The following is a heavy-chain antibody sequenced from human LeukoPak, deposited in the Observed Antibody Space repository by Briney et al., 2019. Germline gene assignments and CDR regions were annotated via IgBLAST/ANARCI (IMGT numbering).Heavy chain of an antibody. Sequence: PGGSLSLSCAASGFAVSSNHMNWVRQAPGKGLEWVSIIYTAGTTYHYADSVKGRFTISRDTSTNTVYLQMSSLTDEDTAIYYCARDSTYYYFDYWGQGTLVTVSS. J-gene: IGHJ4*02. D-gene: IGHD1-26*01. CDR3: ARDSTYYYFDY. V-gene: IGHV3-53*01. CDR2: IYTAGTT. CDR1: GFAVSSNH.